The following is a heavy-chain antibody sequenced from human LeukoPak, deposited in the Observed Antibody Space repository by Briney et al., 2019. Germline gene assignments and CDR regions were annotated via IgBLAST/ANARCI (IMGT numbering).Heavy chain of an antibody. J-gene: IGHJ4*02. CDR1: GFTFSSYA. Sequence: GGSLRLSCASSGFTFSSYAMSWVRQAPGKGLEWVSAISGSGGSTYYAESVKGRFTISRDNSKNTLYLQMNSLRAEDTTVYYCAKGDHIVVVIAIPDYWGQGTLVTVSS. D-gene: IGHD2-21*01. CDR3: AKGDHIVVVIAIPDY. CDR2: ISGSGGST. V-gene: IGHV3-23*01.